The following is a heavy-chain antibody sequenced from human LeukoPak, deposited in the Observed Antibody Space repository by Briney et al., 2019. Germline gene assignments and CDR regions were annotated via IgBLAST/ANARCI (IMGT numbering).Heavy chain of an antibody. V-gene: IGHV3-15*01. Sequence: GGSLRLSCAASGFTFSNAWMSWVRQAPGKGLEWVGRIKSKTDGGTTDYAAPVKGRFTISRDDSKNTLYLQMNSLKTEDTAVYYCTTDDYSNYEYYFDYWGQGTLVTVSS. CDR3: TTDDYSNYEYYFDY. CDR1: GFTFSNAW. D-gene: IGHD4-11*01. J-gene: IGHJ4*02. CDR2: IKSKTDGGTT.